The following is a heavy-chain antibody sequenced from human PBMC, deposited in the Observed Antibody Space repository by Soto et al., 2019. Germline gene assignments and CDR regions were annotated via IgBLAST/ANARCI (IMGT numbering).Heavy chain of an antibody. Sequence: SETLSLTCTVSGTSISTTDYYWGWIRQPPGKGLEWITSIYYTGMTYYNPSLKNRVNISVDTSKNQFSLKLSSVTAADTVVYYCASPKIAFYNWFDPWGQGTLVTVSS. CDR1: GTSISTTDYY. D-gene: IGHD3-3*02. J-gene: IGHJ5*02. V-gene: IGHV4-39*01. CDR2: IYYTGMT. CDR3: ASPKIAFYNWFDP.